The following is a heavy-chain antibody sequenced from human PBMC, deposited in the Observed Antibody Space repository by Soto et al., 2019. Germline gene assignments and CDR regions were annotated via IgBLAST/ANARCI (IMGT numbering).Heavy chain of an antibody. CDR3: ARAYGSGDSNDYYYGMDV. Sequence: PAETLSLTCAVSGGSISSGVYSWSWMRHPPGKGLEWIGYIYHIGSTYDNPSLKRRVTISVNTSKNQFSLKLSSVTAADKAVYYCARAYGSGDSNDYYYGMDVWGQGTTITF. D-gene: IGHD3-10*01. J-gene: IGHJ6*02. V-gene: IGHV4-30-2*01. CDR2: IYHIGST. CDR1: GGSISSGVYS.